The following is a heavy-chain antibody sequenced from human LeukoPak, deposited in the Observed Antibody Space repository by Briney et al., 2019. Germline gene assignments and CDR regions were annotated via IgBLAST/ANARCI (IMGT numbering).Heavy chain of an antibody. D-gene: IGHD7-27*01. J-gene: IGHJ4*02. Sequence: SETLSLTCAVYGGSFSDYYWSWIRQSPGKGLEWIGEVNHSGSTNYNPSLKSRITISVDTSKNQFSLKLSSVTAADTAVYYCARDRGTGDIDYWGQGTLVTVSS. CDR1: GGSFSDYY. CDR3: ARDRGTGDIDY. V-gene: IGHV4-34*01. CDR2: VNHSGST.